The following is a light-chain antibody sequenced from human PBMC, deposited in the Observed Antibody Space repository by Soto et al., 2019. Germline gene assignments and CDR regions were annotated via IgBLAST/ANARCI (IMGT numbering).Light chain of an antibody. J-gene: IGKJ2*01. V-gene: IGKV3-20*01. CDR1: QSVSSSY. Sequence: EIVLTQSPGTLSLSPGERATLSCRASQSVSSSYLAWYQQKPGQAPRLLIYGASSRATGIPDRFSGSGSGTDFTLTISRPDPEDFAVYYCQQYGSSPPYTFGQGTKLEIK. CDR3: QQYGSSPPYT. CDR2: GAS.